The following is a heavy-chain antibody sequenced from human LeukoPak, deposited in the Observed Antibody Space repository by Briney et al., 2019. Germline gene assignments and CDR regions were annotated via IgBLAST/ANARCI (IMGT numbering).Heavy chain of an antibody. CDR2: ISYDGSSK. CDR3: ARARSSYGYGDAFDI. Sequence: PGGSLRLSCAASGFTFSTYAMHWVRQAPGKGLEWVAVISYDGSSKYYADSVKGRFTISRDNSKNTLYLQMNGLRAEDTAVYYCARARSSYGYGDAFDIWGQGTMVTVSS. D-gene: IGHD5-18*01. CDR1: GFTFSTYA. V-gene: IGHV3-30*04. J-gene: IGHJ3*02.